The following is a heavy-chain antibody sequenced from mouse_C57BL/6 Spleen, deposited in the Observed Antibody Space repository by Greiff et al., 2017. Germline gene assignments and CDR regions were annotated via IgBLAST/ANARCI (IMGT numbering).Heavy chain of an antibody. D-gene: IGHD1-1*01. CDR3: ARYDTTVEDAMDD. Sequence: VQLKESGGGLVQPGGSLSLSCAASGFTFTDYYMSWVRQPPGKALEWLGFIRNKANGYTTEYSASVKGRFTISRDNSQSILYLQMNALRAEDSATYDCARYDTTVEDAMDDWGQGTSVTVSS. J-gene: IGHJ4*01. CDR2: IRNKANGYTT. CDR1: GFTFTDYY. V-gene: IGHV7-3*01.